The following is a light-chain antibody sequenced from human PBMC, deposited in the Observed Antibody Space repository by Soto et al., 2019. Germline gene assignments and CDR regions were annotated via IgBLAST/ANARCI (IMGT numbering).Light chain of an antibody. J-gene: IGKJ5*01. CDR2: GAS. Sequence: EIVMTQSPATLSVSPGERVTLSCRASQSVSSNVAWYQRKPGQAPRLLIFGASARATGIPARFSGSGSGTEFTLTISSLQSEDFALYYCQQYDNWFITFGQGTRLEIK. V-gene: IGKV3-15*01. CDR1: QSVSSN. CDR3: QQYDNWFIT.